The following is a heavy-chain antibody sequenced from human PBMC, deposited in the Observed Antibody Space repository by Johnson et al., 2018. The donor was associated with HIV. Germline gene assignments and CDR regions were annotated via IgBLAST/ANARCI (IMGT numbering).Heavy chain of an antibody. J-gene: IGHJ3*02. CDR1: AFAFSNYA. CDR3: AIGRGEFPRHAFDI. Sequence: QVQLVESGGDLVQPGGSLKLSCAASAFAFSNYAMHWVRQAPGKGLEWVSILHSDGSTFNTDSVKGRFTISRDNSRNTLFLHMNSLRADDTAVYYCAIGRGEFPRHAFDIWGQGTMVTVSS. D-gene: IGHD3-10*01. CDR2: LHSDGST. V-gene: IGHV3-NL1*01.